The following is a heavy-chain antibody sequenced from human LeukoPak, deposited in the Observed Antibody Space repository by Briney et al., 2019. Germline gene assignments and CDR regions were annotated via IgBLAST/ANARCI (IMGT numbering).Heavy chain of an antibody. D-gene: IGHD3-16*02. V-gene: IGHV4-34*01. Sequence: SETLSLTCAVYGGSFSGYYWSWIRQPPGKGLEWIGEINHSGSTNYSPSLKSRVTISVDTSKNQFSLKLSSVTAADTAVYYCARGLGGVISFFDYWGQGTLVTVSS. CDR1: GGSFSGYY. CDR2: INHSGST. J-gene: IGHJ4*02. CDR3: ARGLGGVISFFDY.